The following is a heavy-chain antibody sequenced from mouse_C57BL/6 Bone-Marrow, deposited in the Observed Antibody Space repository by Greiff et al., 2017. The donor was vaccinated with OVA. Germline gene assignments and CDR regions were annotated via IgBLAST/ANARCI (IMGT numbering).Heavy chain of an antibody. D-gene: IGHD2-5*01. CDR1: RYAFSSYW. Sequence: VQLQQSGAELVKPGASVKISCKASRYAFSSYWMNWVKQRPGKGLEWIGQIYPGDGDTNYNGKFKGKATLTADKSSSTAYMQLSSLTSEDSAVYFCARHYSNPYYFDYWGQGTTLTVSS. CDR3: ARHYSNPYYFDY. CDR2: IYPGDGDT. J-gene: IGHJ2*01. V-gene: IGHV1-80*01.